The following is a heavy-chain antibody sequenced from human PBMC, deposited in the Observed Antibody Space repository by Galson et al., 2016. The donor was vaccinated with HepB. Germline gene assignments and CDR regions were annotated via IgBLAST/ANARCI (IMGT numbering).Heavy chain of an antibody. V-gene: IGHV1-18*01. D-gene: IGHD1-1*01. CDR2: ISGYNGDT. CDR3: AGSPLDIGLKGTYYDY. CDR1: GYSFNRFG. Sequence: SVKVSCKASGYSFNRFGVGWVRQAPGQGLEYVGWISGYNGDTDFAQMFQGRVTMTTDTSTNTAYMELTNLRSDDTGVYFCAGSPLDIGLKGTYYDYWGQGTLVSVSS. J-gene: IGHJ4*02.